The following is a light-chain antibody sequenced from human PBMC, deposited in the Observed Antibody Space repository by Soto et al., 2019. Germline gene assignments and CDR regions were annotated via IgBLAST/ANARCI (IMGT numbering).Light chain of an antibody. CDR3: QQYNSYSWT. CDR2: DAS. CDR1: QSISYW. J-gene: IGKJ1*01. Sequence: DIQMTQAPSTLSASVVDRVTLTCRASQSISYWLAWYQQKPGKAPTLLIYDASTLESGVPSRFSGSGFGTDFTLTISTLQPEDFGTYYCQQYNSYSWTFGQGTKVDNK. V-gene: IGKV1-5*01.